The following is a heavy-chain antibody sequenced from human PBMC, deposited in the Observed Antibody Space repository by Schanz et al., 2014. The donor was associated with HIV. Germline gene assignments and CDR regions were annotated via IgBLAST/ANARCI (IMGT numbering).Heavy chain of an antibody. Sequence: EVQILESGGGLVKPGGSLRLSCAASGFTFSSHAMTWVRQAPGKGLEWVSGISISGETTYYADSVKGRFTISRDNSKNTLYLQMSSLRVEDTAVYYCANEEVPNDYWGQGTQVTVSS. V-gene: IGHV3-23*01. CDR2: ISISGETT. CDR1: GFTFSSHA. J-gene: IGHJ4*02. CDR3: ANEEVPNDY.